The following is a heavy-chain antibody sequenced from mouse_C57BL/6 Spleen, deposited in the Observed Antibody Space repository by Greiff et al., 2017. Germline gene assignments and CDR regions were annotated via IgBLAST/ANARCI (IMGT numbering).Heavy chain of an antibody. V-gene: IGHV14-1*01. D-gene: IGHD1-1*01. CDR2: IDPEDGDT. CDR3: TTYRYYGSRDFDY. J-gene: IGHJ2*01. CDR1: GFNIKDYY. Sequence: VQLQQSGAELVRPGASVKLSCTASGFNIKDYYMHWVKQRPEQGLEWIRRIDPEDGDTEYAPKFQGKATMTADTSSNTAYLQLSSLTSEDTAVYYCTTYRYYGSRDFDYWGQGTTLTVSS.